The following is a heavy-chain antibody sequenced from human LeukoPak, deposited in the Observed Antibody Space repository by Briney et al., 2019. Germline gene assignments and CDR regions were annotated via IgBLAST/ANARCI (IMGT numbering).Heavy chain of an antibody. V-gene: IGHV1-2*02. Sequence: ASVKVSCKASGYTFTGSYMHWLRQAPGQGLEWMGWINPNSDGTHYAQKFQGRVTMTRDTSISTAYMELSRLRSDDTAVYYCARALAGPFDYWGQGTLVTVSS. CDR1: GYTFTGSY. CDR3: ARALAGPFDY. CDR2: INPNSDGT. D-gene: IGHD3-16*01. J-gene: IGHJ4*02.